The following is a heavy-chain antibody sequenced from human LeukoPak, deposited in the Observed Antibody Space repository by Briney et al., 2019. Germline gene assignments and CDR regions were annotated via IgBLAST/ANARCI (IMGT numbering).Heavy chain of an antibody. D-gene: IGHD3-10*01. CDR2: IYYSGST. V-gene: IGHV4-59*01. CDR1: GGSISSYY. Sequence: SETLSLTCTVSGGSISSYYWSWIRQPPGKGLEWIGYIYYSGSTNYNPSLKSRVTISVDTSKNQFSLKPSSVTAADTAVYYCARDTMAYFDYWGQGALVTVSS. CDR3: ARDTMAYFDY. J-gene: IGHJ4*02.